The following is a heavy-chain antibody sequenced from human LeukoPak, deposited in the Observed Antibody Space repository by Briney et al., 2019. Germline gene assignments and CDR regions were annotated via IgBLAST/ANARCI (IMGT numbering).Heavy chain of an antibody. V-gene: IGHV4-39*07. CDR3: ARGGFGLRFLEWLPHAASRGMFDP. Sequence: SETLSLTCTVSGGSISSSSYYWGWIRQPPGKGLEWIGSIYYSGSTYYNPSLKSRVTISVDTSKNQFSLKLSSVTAADTAVYYCARGGFGLRFLEWLPHAASRGMFDPWGQGTLVTVSS. D-gene: IGHD3-3*01. J-gene: IGHJ5*02. CDR1: GGSISSSSYY. CDR2: IYYSGST.